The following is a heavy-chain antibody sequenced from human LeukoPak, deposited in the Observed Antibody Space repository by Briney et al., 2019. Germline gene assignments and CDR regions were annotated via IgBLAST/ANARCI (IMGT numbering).Heavy chain of an antibody. CDR2: IDYTWNT. CDR3: ARLDRPGGRTGDVFDI. CDR1: GGSIIGYH. V-gene: IGHV4-59*08. D-gene: IGHD3-22*01. J-gene: IGHJ3*02. Sequence: SATLSLTCTVSGGSIIGYHWSWFRQPPGKGLEWIGYIDYTWNTNYSPSLKSRVTMSLDMSKNQFSLEMNSVTAADTAMLYCARLDRPGGRTGDVFDIWGQGTMVTVSS.